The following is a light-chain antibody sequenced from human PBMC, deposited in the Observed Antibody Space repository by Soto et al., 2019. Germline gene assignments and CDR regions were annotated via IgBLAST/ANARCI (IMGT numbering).Light chain of an antibody. Sequence: QSALTQPASVSGSPGQSITISCTGITSDLGNYYFVSWYEVHPGKAPKLVIYEVNKRPSGVSDRFSGSKSGNTASLTISGLQPEDEADYCSSTSFTTNSDLVVFGGGTKLTVL. CDR2: EVN. V-gene: IGLV2-14*02. CDR1: TSDLGNYYF. J-gene: IGLJ2*01. CDR3: STSFTTNSDLVV.